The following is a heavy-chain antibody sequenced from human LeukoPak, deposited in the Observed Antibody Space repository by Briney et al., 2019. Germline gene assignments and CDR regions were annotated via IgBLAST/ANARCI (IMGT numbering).Heavy chain of an antibody. V-gene: IGHV1-2*02. J-gene: IGHJ5*02. D-gene: IGHD3-10*01. CDR1: GYTFGAYY. CDR2: IRPNSGGT. CDR3: ARPEGSYYYGPGVWFDP. Sequence: GASVKVSCKASGYTFGAYYMYWVRQAPGQGLEWMGWIRPNSGGTNYAQKFQGRVTMTSDTSISTAYMELSRLTSDDTAVYYCARPEGSYYYGPGVWFDPWGQGTLVTVSS.